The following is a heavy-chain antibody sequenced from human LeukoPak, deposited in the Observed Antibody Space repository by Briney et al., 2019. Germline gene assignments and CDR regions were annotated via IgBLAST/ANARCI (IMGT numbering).Heavy chain of an antibody. CDR3: AREGNGYNTLGVDY. J-gene: IGHJ4*02. V-gene: IGHV4-4*07. CDR1: GGSISSYY. Sequence: PSETLSLTCTVSGGSISSYYWNWIRQPVGKGLEWIGHIYATGSTKYNPSLKSRVTVSVDTSKNQFSLELSSVTAADTAVYYCAREGNGYNTLGVDYWGQGTLVTVSS. D-gene: IGHD5-12*01. CDR2: IYATGST.